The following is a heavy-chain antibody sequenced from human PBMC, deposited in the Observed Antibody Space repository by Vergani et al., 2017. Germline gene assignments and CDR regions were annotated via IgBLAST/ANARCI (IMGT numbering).Heavy chain of an antibody. V-gene: IGHV6-1*01. J-gene: IGHJ3*02. CDR3: ARGEVGATTWDLYAFDI. CDR2: TYYRSKWYT. Sequence: QVQLQQSGPGLVKPSQTLSLTCAISGDSVSSNTAAWNWIRQSPSRGLEWLGRTYYRSKWYTDYAVSVKSRITINPDTSKNQFSLQLSSVTAADTAVYYFARGEVGATTWDLYAFDIWGQGTMVTVSS. D-gene: IGHD1-26*01. CDR1: GDSVSSNTAA.